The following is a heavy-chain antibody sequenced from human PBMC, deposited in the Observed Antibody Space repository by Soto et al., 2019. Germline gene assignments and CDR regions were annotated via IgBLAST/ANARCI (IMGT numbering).Heavy chain of an antibody. CDR1: GGSITNYY. CDR3: TTEAYDNSGSLAFDI. CDR2: IFHTGTT. J-gene: IGHJ3*02. Sequence: QVQLQESGPGLVKPSETLSLTCTVSGGSITNYYYSWIRQPPGKGLEWIGYIFHTGTTSYNPSLKSRVTLSVDTSQSQLSLKLNSVTAADTAVYYCTTEAYDNSGSLAFDIWGPGTLVTVS. V-gene: IGHV4-59*08. D-gene: IGHD3-22*01.